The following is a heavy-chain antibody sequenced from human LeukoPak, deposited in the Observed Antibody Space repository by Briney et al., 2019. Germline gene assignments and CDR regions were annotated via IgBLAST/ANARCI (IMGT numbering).Heavy chain of an antibody. CDR1: VGSINTYY. Sequence: SETLSLTCTVSVGSINTYYWSWIRQSPGKGLEWLGHIYYGGGTNYNPSLKSRVTISVDTSKNQFSLKLSSVTAADTAVYYCARVQGYSYGHFDYWGQGTLVTVSS. CDR3: ARVQGYSYGHFDY. CDR2: IYYGGGT. V-gene: IGHV4-59*01. J-gene: IGHJ4*02. D-gene: IGHD5-18*01.